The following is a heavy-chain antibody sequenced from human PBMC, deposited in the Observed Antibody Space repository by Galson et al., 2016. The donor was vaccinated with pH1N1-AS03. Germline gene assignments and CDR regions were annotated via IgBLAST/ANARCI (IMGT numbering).Heavy chain of an antibody. J-gene: IGHJ3*01. Sequence: PPGKGLEWIAYVYYTGATSYNPSLKSRVTISLDTSKSQFSLKLSSMTAADSAVYYCAREWSAFDFWGQGTVVTVSS. V-gene: IGHV4-59*01. D-gene: IGHD2-15*01. CDR2: VYYTGAT. CDR3: AREWSAFDF.